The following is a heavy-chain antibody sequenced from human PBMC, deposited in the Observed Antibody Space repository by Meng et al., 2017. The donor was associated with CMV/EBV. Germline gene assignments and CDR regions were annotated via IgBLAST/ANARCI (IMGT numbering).Heavy chain of an antibody. D-gene: IGHD3-10*01. Sequence: SLKISCAASGFTFDDYAMHWVRQAPGKGLEWVSGISWNSGSIGYADSVKGQFTISRDNAKNSLYLQMNSLRAEDTALYYCAKANYPFSGGFDYWGQGTLVTVSS. V-gene: IGHV3-9*01. CDR3: AKANYPFSGGFDY. CDR1: GFTFDDYA. CDR2: ISWNSGSI. J-gene: IGHJ4*02.